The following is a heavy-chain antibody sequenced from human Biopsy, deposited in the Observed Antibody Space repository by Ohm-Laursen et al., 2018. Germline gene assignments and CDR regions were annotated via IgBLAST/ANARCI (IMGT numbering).Heavy chain of an antibody. D-gene: IGHD2-2*01. Sequence: ASVKVSCKSPTGTFTSYGIIWVRQAPGQGLEWMGRIIPILRTTAYAQTFLGRVTITADSPTSTVDMELTSLTSDDTAVYFCAREAIGYQLPCDDWGQGTLVTVSS. V-gene: IGHV1-69*11. CDR1: TGTFTSYG. J-gene: IGHJ4*02. CDR3: AREAIGYQLPCDD. CDR2: IIPILRTT.